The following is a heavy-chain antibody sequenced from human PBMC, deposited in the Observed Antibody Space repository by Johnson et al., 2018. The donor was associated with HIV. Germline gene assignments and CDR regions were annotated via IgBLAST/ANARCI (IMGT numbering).Heavy chain of an antibody. V-gene: IGHV3-30*09. CDR1: GFDFSGYA. CDR3: ARSLHDYGDYLWGRDAFDL. J-gene: IGHJ3*01. D-gene: IGHD4-17*01. CDR2: NSYDGLKK. Sequence: QVLLLESGGGVVQPGRSLRLSCAASGFDFSGYALHWVRQAPGKGLEWVAVNSYDGLKKYYAGSVQGRFGISRDNSKDTLYLQMNKLRIEDTALYYCARSLHDYGDYLWGRDAFDLWGQGTMVIVSS.